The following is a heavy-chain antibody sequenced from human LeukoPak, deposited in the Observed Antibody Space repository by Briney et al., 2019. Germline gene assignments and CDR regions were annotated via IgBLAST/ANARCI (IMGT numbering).Heavy chain of an antibody. CDR3: ARARFSDTAMVLYMDV. CDR1: RFTFSSFS. D-gene: IGHD5-18*01. Sequence: PGGSLRLSCVASRFTFSSFSVSWVRQAPGKGLEWVANIKQDGSEKYYVDSVKGRFTISRDNAKNSLYLQMNSLRAEDTAVYYCARARFSDTAMVLYMDVWGKGTTVTVSS. V-gene: IGHV3-7*01. J-gene: IGHJ6*03. CDR2: IKQDGSEK.